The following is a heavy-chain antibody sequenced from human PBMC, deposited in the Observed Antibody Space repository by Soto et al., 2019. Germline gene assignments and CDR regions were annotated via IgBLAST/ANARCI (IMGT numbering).Heavy chain of an antibody. CDR2: THYRSKWYY. Sequence: PSQTLSLTCAITGDSVSSNSAGWSWVRQSPSRGLEWLGRTHYRSKWYYEYAVSVRGRITINPDTSKNQYSLQLNSVTPEDTAVYFCARGEQYSGRIFDYWGQGTLVTVSS. J-gene: IGHJ4*01. V-gene: IGHV6-1*01. CDR3: ARGEQYSGRIFDY. CDR1: GDSVSSNSAG. D-gene: IGHD1-26*01.